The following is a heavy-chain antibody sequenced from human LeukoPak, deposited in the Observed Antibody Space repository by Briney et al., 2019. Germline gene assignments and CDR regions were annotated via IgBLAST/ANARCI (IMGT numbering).Heavy chain of an antibody. V-gene: IGHV3-53*01. Sequence: PGESLRLSCAASGFTFSRYSMNWVRQAPGKGLEWVSVIYSGGSTYYADSVKGRFTISRDNSKNTLYLQMNSLRAEDTAVYYCARTGGSSEYYFDYWGQGTLVTVSS. CDR1: GFTFSRYS. CDR3: ARTGGSSEYYFDY. D-gene: IGHD2-15*01. CDR2: IYSGGST. J-gene: IGHJ4*02.